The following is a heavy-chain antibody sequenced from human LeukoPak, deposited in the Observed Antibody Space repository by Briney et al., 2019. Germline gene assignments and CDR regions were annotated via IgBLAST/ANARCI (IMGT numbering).Heavy chain of an antibody. CDR1: GFTFSSNY. J-gene: IGHJ4*02. D-gene: IGHD3-10*01. V-gene: IGHV3-7*01. Sequence: PGGSLRLSCAASGFTFSSNYMSWVRQAPGKGLEWVANIRPEGREKYYVDSVKGRFTISRDIAKQSVFLQMTSLRVEDTAVYYCARLSAMVRGPEDIFYFEYWGLGTLVTVSS. CDR3: ARLSAMVRGPEDIFYFEY. CDR2: IRPEGREK.